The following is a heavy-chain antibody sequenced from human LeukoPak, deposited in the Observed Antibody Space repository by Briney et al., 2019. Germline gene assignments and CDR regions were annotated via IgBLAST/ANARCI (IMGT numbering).Heavy chain of an antibody. D-gene: IGHD5-18*01. V-gene: IGHV3-9*01. CDR3: AKGSYGYS. J-gene: IGHJ5*02. CDR2: ISWNSGSI. CDR1: GFTFDDYA. Sequence: PGRSLGLSCAASGFTFDDYAMHWVRQAPGKGLEWVSGISWNSGSIGYADSVKGRFTISRDNAKNSLYLQMNSLRAEDTALYYCAKGSYGYSWGQGTLVTVSS.